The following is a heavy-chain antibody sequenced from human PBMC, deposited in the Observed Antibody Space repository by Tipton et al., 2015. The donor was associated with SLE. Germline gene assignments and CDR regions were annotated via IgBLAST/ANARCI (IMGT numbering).Heavy chain of an antibody. D-gene: IGHD6-13*01. CDR2: IFYDGGT. J-gene: IGHJ6*03. CDR1: GGSINTTDYY. CDR3: ARGSGRYSSSWYFFYYYMDV. Sequence: LRLSCTVSGGSINTTDYYWGWLRQPPGERLEWIGTIFYDGGTYYNPSLKSRVTISVDTSKNQFSLRLNSVTAADTAVYYCARGSGRYSSSWYFFYYYMDVWGKGTTVTVSS. V-gene: IGHV4-39*07.